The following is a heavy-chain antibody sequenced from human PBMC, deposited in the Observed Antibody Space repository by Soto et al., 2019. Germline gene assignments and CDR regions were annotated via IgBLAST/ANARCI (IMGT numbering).Heavy chain of an antibody. CDR3: ARGRGQSYYDILTGSTSYGNPGY. J-gene: IGHJ4*02. D-gene: IGHD3-9*01. CDR2: IIPILGIA. V-gene: IGHV1-69*02. CDR1: GGTFSSYT. Sequence: GASVKVSCKASGGTFSSYTISWVRQAPGQGLEWMGRIIPILGIANYAQKFQGRVTITADKSTSTAYMELSSLRSEDTAVYYCARGRGQSYYDILTGSTSYGNPGYWGQGTLVTVSS.